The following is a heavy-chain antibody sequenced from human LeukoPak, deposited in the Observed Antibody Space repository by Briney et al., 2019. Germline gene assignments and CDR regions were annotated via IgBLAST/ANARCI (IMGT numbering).Heavy chain of an antibody. CDR1: GFPFSIFG. CDR2: VWHDDNQK. D-gene: IGHD1-26*01. Sequence: GRSLRLSCAASGFPFSIFGMHWVRQAPGKGLEWVAVVWHDDNQKYYADSVKGRFTISKDNSKNTVYLQMNSLRAEDTATYYCARDGSTYTINFYQALDVWAKGQWSPSLQ. J-gene: IGHJ3*01. V-gene: IGHV3-33*01. CDR3: ARDGSTYTINFYQALDV.